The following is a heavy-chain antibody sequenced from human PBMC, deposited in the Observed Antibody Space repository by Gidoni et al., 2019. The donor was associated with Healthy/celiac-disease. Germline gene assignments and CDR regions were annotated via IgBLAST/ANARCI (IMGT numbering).Heavy chain of an antibody. Sequence: EVQLVESGGGLVKPGGSLRLSCAASGFTFSSYSMNWVRQAPGKGLGWVSSISSSSSYIYYADSVKGRFTISRDNAKNSLYLQMNSLRAEDTAVYYCARDVITGKYYFDYWGQGTLVTVSS. CDR2: ISSSSSYI. D-gene: IGHD1-20*01. V-gene: IGHV3-21*01. J-gene: IGHJ4*02. CDR3: ARDVITGKYYFDY. CDR1: GFTFSSYS.